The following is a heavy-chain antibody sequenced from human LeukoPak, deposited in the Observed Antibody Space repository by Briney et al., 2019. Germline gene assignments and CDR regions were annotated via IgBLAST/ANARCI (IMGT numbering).Heavy chain of an antibody. V-gene: IGHV3-43*02. CDR2: ISGDGGST. Sequence: GGSLRLSCTASGFTFDDYAMHWVRQAPGKGLEWVSLISGDGGSTYYADSVKGRFTISRDNSKNSLYLQMNSLRTEDTALYYCAKDMWRFGELDYDYWGQGTLVTVSS. D-gene: IGHD3-10*01. CDR3: AKDMWRFGELDYDY. CDR1: GFTFDDYA. J-gene: IGHJ4*02.